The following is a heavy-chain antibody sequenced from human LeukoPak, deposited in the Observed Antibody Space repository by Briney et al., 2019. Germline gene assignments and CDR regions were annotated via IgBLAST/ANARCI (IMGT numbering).Heavy chain of an antibody. Sequence: GRSLRLSCAASGFTFSNYFMHWVRQAPGKGLEWVADIARDGSHTFYVESVKGRFTISRDNSKNTLYLQMNSLGPEDTAVYFCARERQDTVIHSGAFDIWGQGTMVTVSS. CDR2: IARDGSHT. D-gene: IGHD2-21*02. V-gene: IGHV3-30-3*01. J-gene: IGHJ3*02. CDR3: ARERQDTVIHSGAFDI. CDR1: GFTFSNYF.